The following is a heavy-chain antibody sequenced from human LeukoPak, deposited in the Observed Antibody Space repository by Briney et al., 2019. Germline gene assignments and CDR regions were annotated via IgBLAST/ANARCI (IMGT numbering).Heavy chain of an antibody. Sequence: SETLSLTCAVYGGSFGGYYWSWIRQPPGKGLEWVGEINHSGSTNYNPSLKSRVTISVDTSKNQFSLKLSSVTAADTAVYYCASGCEYCSSTNCKCPGMDVWGQGTTVTVSS. CDR3: ASGCEYCSSTNCKCPGMDV. CDR2: INHSGST. CDR1: GGSFGGYY. D-gene: IGHD2-2*01. V-gene: IGHV4-34*01. J-gene: IGHJ6*02.